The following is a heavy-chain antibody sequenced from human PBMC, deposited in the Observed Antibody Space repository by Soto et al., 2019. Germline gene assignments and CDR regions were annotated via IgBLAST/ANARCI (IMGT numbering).Heavy chain of an antibody. D-gene: IGHD3-9*01. V-gene: IGHV6-1*01. Sequence: PSQTLSLTCAISGDSVSSNSAAWNWIRQSPSRGLEWLGRTYYRSKWYNDYAVSVKSRITINPDTSKNQFSLQLNSVTPEDTAVYYCAREKRDDILTGYYPLMTRLLSYGMDVWGQGTTVTVSS. CDR2: TYYRSKWYN. CDR3: AREKRDDILTGYYPLMTRLLSYGMDV. CDR1: GDSVSSNSAA. J-gene: IGHJ6*02.